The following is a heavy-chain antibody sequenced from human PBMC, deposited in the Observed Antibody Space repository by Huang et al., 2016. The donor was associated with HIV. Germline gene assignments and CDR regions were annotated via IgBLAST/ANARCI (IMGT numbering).Heavy chain of an antibody. V-gene: IGHV1-18*04. D-gene: IGHD3-22*01. CDR1: DYTFTSYG. CDR2: NSTNNGDT. Sequence: QVQLVQSGGEVKKPGASVKVSCKASDYTFTSYGISWVRQAPGQGLEWRGWNSTNNGDTNYAQKFQGRVTMTTDTSTSTAYMELRSLRSDDTAVYYCGGSSGYWSFDYWGQGTLVTVSS. J-gene: IGHJ4*02. CDR3: GGSSGYWSFDY.